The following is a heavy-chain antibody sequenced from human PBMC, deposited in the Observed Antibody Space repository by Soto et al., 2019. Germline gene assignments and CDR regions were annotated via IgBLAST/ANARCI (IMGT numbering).Heavy chain of an antibody. CDR1: GYTFTSYG. CDR3: ATSEGSHYYDSSGYYQFDAIDI. J-gene: IGHJ3*02. V-gene: IGHV1-18*03. CDR2: ISAYNGNT. Sequence: QVQLVQSGAEVKKPGASVKVSCKASGYTFTSYGISWVRQAPGQGLEWMGWISAYNGNTNYAQKLQGRVTMTTDTSTSTAYMELKSLISDDMAVYYCATSEGSHYYDSSGYYQFDAIDIWGQGTMVSVSS. D-gene: IGHD3-22*01.